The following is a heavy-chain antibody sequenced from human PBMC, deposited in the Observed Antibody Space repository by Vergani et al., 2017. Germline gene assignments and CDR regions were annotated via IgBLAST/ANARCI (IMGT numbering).Heavy chain of an antibody. CDR1: GFTFSSYA. J-gene: IGHJ4*02. D-gene: IGHD6-13*01. CDR2: ISGSGGST. V-gene: IGHV3-23*01. Sequence: EVQLLESGGGLVQPGGSLRLSCAASGFTFSSYAMSWVRQAPGKGLEWVSAISGSGGSTYYADSVKGRFTFSRDNSKNTLYLQMNSLRAEDTAVYYCAKPQYSSSWYEGDYWGQGTLVTVSS. CDR3: AKPQYSSSWYEGDY.